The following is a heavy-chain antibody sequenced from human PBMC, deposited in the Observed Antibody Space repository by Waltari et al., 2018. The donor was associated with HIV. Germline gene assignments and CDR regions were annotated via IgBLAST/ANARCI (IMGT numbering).Heavy chain of an antibody. CDR3: AREGSDYSGVPFDF. D-gene: IGHD4-4*01. CDR2: ISRSGRFI. CDR1: GFTFGDYL. Sequence: EVQLVESGGGLVKPGESLRLSCAASGFTFGDYLMNWVRQAPGKGLGWVSSISRSGRFIYYADSVQGRFTISRDNAGNSLFLQMNNLRAEDTAVYYCAREGSDYSGVPFDFWGQGSLVTVSS. J-gene: IGHJ4*02. V-gene: IGHV3-21*01.